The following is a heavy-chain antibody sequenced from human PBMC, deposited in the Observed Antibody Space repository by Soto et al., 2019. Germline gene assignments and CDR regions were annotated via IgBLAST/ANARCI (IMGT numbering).Heavy chain of an antibody. V-gene: IGHV3-73*02. J-gene: IGHJ4*02. CDR1: GFTFSGSA. CDR3: TTAEPFDY. Sequence: EVQLVESGGGLVQPGGSLKLSCAASGFTFSGSAMHWVRQASGKGLEWVGRIRSKANSYATAYAASVKGRFTISRDDSKNTAYLQMNSLKTEDTAVYYCTTAEPFDYWGQGTLVTVSS. D-gene: IGHD1-26*01. CDR2: IRSKANSYAT.